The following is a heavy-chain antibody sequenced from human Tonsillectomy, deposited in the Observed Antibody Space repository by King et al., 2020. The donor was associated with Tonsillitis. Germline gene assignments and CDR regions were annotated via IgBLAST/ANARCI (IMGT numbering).Heavy chain of an antibody. J-gene: IGHJ4*02. CDR2: ISYDGSNN. Sequence: VQLVESGGGVVQPGRSLRLSCAASGFTFSSYAMHWVRQAPGKGLEWVAVISYDGSNNYYADSVKGRFTISRDNSKNTLYLQMNSLRAEDTAVYYWARDLNNGYNSRFFDYCGQGTLVTVSS. D-gene: IGHD5-24*01. CDR3: ARDLNNGYNSRFFDY. V-gene: IGHV3-30*04. CDR1: GFTFSSYA.